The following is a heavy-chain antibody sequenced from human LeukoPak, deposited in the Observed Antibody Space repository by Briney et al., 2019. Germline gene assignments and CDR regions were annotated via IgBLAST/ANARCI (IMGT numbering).Heavy chain of an antibody. J-gene: IGHJ6*02. CDR3: ASLAVAGTYNYYYGMDV. D-gene: IGHD6-19*01. CDR2: IYYSGST. Sequence: PSETLSLTCNVSGGSFSSYYWSWIRQPPGKGLEWIGYIYYSGSTNYNPSLKSRVTISVDTSKNQFSLKLSSVTAADTAVYYCASLAVAGTYNYYYGMDVWGQGTTVTVSS. V-gene: IGHV4-59*01. CDR1: GGSFSSYY.